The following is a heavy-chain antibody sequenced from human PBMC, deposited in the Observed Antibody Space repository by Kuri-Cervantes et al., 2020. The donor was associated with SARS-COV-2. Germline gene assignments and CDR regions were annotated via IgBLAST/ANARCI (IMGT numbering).Heavy chain of an antibody. Sequence: SETLSLTCTVSGGSISSGGYYWSWIRQPPGKGLEWIGYIYHSGSTYYNPSLKSRVTISVDRSKNQFSLKLSSVTAADTAVYYCARHGSPELADAFDIWGQGTMVTVSS. J-gene: IGHJ3*02. CDR1: GGSISSGGYY. CDR2: IYHSGST. V-gene: IGHV4-30-2*01. D-gene: IGHD1-14*01. CDR3: ARHGSPELADAFDI.